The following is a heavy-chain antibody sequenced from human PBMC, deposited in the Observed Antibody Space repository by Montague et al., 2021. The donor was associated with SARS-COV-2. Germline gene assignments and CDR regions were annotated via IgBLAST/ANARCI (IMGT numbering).Heavy chain of an antibody. CDR3: ARDNGLRPNWFDP. CDR1: GFTFSKYW. CDR2: IKRDGGET. V-gene: IGHV3-7*01. Sequence: SLRLSCSASGFTFSKYWMSWVRQAPGKGLEWVASIKRDGGETDYVDSVKGRFTISRDNAKNSLFLQMHSLRAEDTAIYYCARDNGLRPNWFDPWGQGTLVTVSS. D-gene: IGHD5-12*01. J-gene: IGHJ5*02.